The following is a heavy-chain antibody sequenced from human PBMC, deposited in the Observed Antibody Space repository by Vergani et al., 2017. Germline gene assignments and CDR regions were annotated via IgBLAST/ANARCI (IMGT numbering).Heavy chain of an antibody. Sequence: QLQLQELGPGLVKTSETLSLTCTVSGGSISSSSYYWGWLRQPPGKGLEWIGSIFYSGSTYYNPSLKSRVTISIDTSKNQFSLNLKSVTAADTAVYYCASPNYHDSSGYYSFDYWGQGTLVTVSS. J-gene: IGHJ4*02. D-gene: IGHD3-22*01. CDR3: ASPNYHDSSGYYSFDY. CDR1: GGSISSSSYY. CDR2: IFYSGST. V-gene: IGHV4-39*01.